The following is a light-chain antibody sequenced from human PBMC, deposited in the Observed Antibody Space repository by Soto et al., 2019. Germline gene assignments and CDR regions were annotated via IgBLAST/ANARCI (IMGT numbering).Light chain of an antibody. Sequence: EILLTQSPDTLSLSPGERVTLSCRAAQSVGTRLAWYQHKTGHAPRLLLSGASSSATGIPDRFTGSRSEASFTLTISRLEPEDLALYYCQHYQSGHPITFGQGTRLEI. J-gene: IGKJ5*01. CDR1: QSVGTR. CDR3: QHYQSGHPIT. V-gene: IGKV3-20*01. CDR2: GAS.